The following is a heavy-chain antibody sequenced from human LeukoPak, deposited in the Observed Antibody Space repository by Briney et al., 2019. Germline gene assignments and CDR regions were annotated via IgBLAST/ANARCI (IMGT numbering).Heavy chain of an antibody. Sequence: PRRSPSLSRAPSGFTFSSYSTDSVRPAPGKGLEWVSSISSSSSYINYADSVKGRFTISRDNAKNSLYLQMNSLRADDTAVYYCARDLKASFDYWGQGTLVTVSS. CDR1: GFTFSSYS. CDR2: ISSSSSYI. CDR3: ARDLKASFDY. J-gene: IGHJ4*02. V-gene: IGHV3-21*01.